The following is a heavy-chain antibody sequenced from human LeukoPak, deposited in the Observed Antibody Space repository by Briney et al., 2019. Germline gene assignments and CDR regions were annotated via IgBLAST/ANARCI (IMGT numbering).Heavy chain of an antibody. CDR1: GGSFSGYY. CDR3: ARVSGNYGSGSYLDY. V-gene: IGHV4-34*01. CDR2: INHSGST. Sequence: SETLSLTCAVYGGSFSGYYCSWIRHPPGKWLEWIGEINHSGSTTYNPSLKSRATISVDTSKNQFSPTLSSVTAADTAVYYCARVSGNYGSGSYLDYWGQGTLVTVSS. J-gene: IGHJ4*02. D-gene: IGHD3-10*01.